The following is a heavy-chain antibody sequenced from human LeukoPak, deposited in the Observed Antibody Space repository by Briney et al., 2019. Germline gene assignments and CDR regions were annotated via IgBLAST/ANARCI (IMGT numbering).Heavy chain of an antibody. CDR3: ARGSQGGHFDY. V-gene: IGHV4-34*01. Sequence: SETLSLTCAVYGGSSSGYYWTWIRQPPGKGLEWIGEINHSGSTNYNPSLKSRVTISVDTSKNQFSLKLSSVTAADTAVYYCARGSQGGHFDYWGQGTLVTVSS. J-gene: IGHJ4*02. CDR1: GGSSSGYY. CDR2: INHSGST. D-gene: IGHD3-16*01.